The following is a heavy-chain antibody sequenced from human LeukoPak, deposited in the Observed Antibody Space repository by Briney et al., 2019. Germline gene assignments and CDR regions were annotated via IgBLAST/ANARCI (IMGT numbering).Heavy chain of an antibody. CDR1: GFSLSTSGVG. CDR3: AHTDRRLEPPVTFDY. Sequence: SGPTLVKPTQTLTLTCTFSGFSLSTSGVGVGWIRQPPGKALEWLALIYWNDDKRYSPSLKSRLTITEDTSKNQVILTMTNMDPVDTATYYCAHTDRRLEPPVTFDYWGQGTLVTVSS. D-gene: IGHD1-1*01. CDR2: IYWNDDK. J-gene: IGHJ4*02. V-gene: IGHV2-5*01.